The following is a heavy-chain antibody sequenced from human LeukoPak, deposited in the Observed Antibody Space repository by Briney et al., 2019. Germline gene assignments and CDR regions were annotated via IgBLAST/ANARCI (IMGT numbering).Heavy chain of an antibody. J-gene: IGHJ3*02. V-gene: IGHV3-7*05. Sequence: LSGGSLRLSCAASGFTFGHYWMSWVRQAPGKGLEWVASIKEDGSEKYYVDSVKGRFTISRDNAKNSLYLQMNSLRAEDTAVYYCARRVRGFDDFDIWGQGTMVTVSS. CDR1: GFTFGHYW. CDR3: ARRVRGFDDFDI. CDR2: IKEDGSEK.